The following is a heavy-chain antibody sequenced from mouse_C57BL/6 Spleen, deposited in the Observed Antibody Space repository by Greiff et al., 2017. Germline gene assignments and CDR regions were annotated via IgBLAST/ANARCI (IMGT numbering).Heavy chain of an antibody. D-gene: IGHD2-4*01. V-gene: IGHV1-20*01. CDR2: INPYNGDT. Sequence: EVQLQQSGPELVKPGDSVKISCKASGYSFTGYFMNWVMQSHGKSLEWIGRINPYNGDTFYNQKFKGKATLTVDKSSSTAHMELRSLTSEDSAVYYCASHDYDLNFDYWGQGTTLTVSS. J-gene: IGHJ2*01. CDR1: GYSFTGYF. CDR3: ASHDYDLNFDY.